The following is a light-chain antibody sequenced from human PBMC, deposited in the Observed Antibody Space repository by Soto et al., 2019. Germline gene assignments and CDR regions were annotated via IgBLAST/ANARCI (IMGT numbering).Light chain of an antibody. CDR3: HYHGSSFQT. CDR1: QSVSSSY. CDR2: GAS. V-gene: IGKV3-20*01. Sequence: EIVLTQSPGTLSLSPGERATLSCRASQSVSSSYLAWYQQKPGQAPRLLIYGASSRATGIPDRFGGSGSGTDFTLTISRLEPEDFAVYYCHYHGSSFQTFGQGPSWRSN. J-gene: IGKJ2*01.